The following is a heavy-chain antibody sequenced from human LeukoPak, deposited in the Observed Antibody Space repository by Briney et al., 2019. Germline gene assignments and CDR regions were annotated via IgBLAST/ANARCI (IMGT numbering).Heavy chain of an antibody. CDR2: ISSSSSTI. V-gene: IGHV3-48*04. CDR3: ARALPPLGMVRGGEIDY. Sequence: PGGSLRLSCAASGFTFSSYAMSWVRQAPGKGLEWVSAISSSSSTIYYADSVKGRFTISRDNAKNSLYLQMNSLRAEDTAVYYCARALPPLGMVRGGEIDYWGQGTLVTVSS. J-gene: IGHJ4*02. D-gene: IGHD3-10*01. CDR1: GFTFSSYA.